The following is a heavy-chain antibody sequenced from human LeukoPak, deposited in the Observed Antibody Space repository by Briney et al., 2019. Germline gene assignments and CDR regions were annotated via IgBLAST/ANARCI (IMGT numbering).Heavy chain of an antibody. CDR1: GYTFTSYA. CDR2: INTDNGNT. J-gene: IGHJ5*02. Sequence: ASVKVSCKASGYTFTSYAMHWVRQAPGQRLEWMGWINTDNGNTKYSQDFQGRVTFTRDTSASTAYMELRSLRSEDMAVYYCARGRYSNYGAKGWVDPWGQGTLVTVSS. D-gene: IGHD4-11*01. CDR3: ARGRYSNYGAKGWVDP. V-gene: IGHV1-3*03.